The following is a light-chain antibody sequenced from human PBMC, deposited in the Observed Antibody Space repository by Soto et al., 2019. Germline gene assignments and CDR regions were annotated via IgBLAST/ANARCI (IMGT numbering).Light chain of an antibody. V-gene: IGKV3-20*01. CDR3: QHYESPPLYT. CDR2: GAS. J-gene: IGKJ2*01. Sequence: VLTQSPVTLSLSPGERATLSCRASQSVSSRYLAWYQQNPGQAPLLLIHGASSRSTGIPDRSSGSGSGTDFTLTISGLEPADLAVSYFQHYESPPLYTFGQGTKLQSK. CDR1: QSVSSRY.